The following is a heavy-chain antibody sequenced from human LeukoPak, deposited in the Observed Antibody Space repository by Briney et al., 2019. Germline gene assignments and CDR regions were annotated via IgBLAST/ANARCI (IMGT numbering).Heavy chain of an antibody. CDR3: ARGQYWFDP. J-gene: IGHJ5*02. CDR1: GGSFSGYY. Sequence: PSETLSLTCAVYGGSFSGYYWSWIRQPPGKGLEWIGEINHSGSTNYNPSLKSRVTISVHTSKNQFSLKLSSVTAADTAVYYCARGQYWFDPWGQGTLVTVSS. CDR2: INHSGST. V-gene: IGHV4-34*01.